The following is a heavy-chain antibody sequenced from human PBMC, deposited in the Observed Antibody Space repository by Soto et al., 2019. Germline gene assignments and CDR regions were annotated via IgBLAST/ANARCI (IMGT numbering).Heavy chain of an antibody. D-gene: IGHD2-15*01. CDR1: GYTFTSYY. J-gene: IGHJ4*02. Sequence: QVQLVQSGAEVKKPGASVKVSCKASGYTFTSYYMHWVRQAPGRGLEWMGIINPSGGSTSYAQKFQGRITMTRDTSTSTVYMELSSLRSEDTAVYYCARFSGSWDFDYWGQGTLVTVSS. CDR3: ARFSGSWDFDY. V-gene: IGHV1-46*01. CDR2: INPSGGST.